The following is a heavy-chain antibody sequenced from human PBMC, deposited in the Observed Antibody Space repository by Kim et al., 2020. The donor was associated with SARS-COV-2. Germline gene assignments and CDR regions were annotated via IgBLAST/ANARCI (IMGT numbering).Heavy chain of an antibody. Sequence: SETLSLTCTVSGGSISSSSYYWGWIRQPPGKGLEWIGSIYYSGSTYYNPSLKSRVTISVDTSKNQFSLKLSSVTAADTAVYYCARHEGYCSGGSCYPGGMDVWGQGTTVTVSS. D-gene: IGHD2-15*01. CDR1: GGSISSSSYY. V-gene: IGHV4-39*01. J-gene: IGHJ6*02. CDR2: IYYSGST. CDR3: ARHEGYCSGGSCYPGGMDV.